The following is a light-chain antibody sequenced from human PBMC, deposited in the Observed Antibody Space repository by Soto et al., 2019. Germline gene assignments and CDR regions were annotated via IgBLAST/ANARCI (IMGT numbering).Light chain of an antibody. J-gene: IGKJ1*01. CDR3: QRYDTYSWT. CDR1: QSISSW. Sequence: DIQMTQSPSTLSASVGDRVTITCRASQSISSWLAWYQQKPGKAPKLLIYAASGLASGVPSRFSGSVSGTEFTLTISSLQPDDFATYYCQRYDTYSWTFGQGTEVAI. CDR2: AAS. V-gene: IGKV1-5*03.